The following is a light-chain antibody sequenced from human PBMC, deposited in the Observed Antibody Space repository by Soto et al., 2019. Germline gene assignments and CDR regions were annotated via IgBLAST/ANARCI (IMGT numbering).Light chain of an antibody. CDR1: RGDVGGYNY. Sequence: QSVLTQPASVSGSPGQSITISCSGTRGDVGGYNYVYWHQHHPGKAPKLLIYDVTNRPSGVSNRFSASKSGNTASLTISGLHLEEGSNYYGSSYTGGSTYVFETGPKVTVL. CDR3: SSYTGGSTYV. J-gene: IGLJ1*01. V-gene: IGLV2-14*03. CDR2: DVT.